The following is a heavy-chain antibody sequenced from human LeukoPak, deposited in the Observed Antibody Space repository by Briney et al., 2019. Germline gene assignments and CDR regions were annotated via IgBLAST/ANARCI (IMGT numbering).Heavy chain of an antibody. D-gene: IGHD5-12*01. Sequence: SETLSLTCTVSGGSISSYYWSWIRQPAGKGLEWIGRIYTSGSTNYNASLESRVTMSVDTSKNQFSLKLSSVTASDTAVYYCARLGVGNSGYDLTIDYWGQGTLVTVSS. V-gene: IGHV4-4*07. CDR3: ARLGVGNSGYDLTIDY. J-gene: IGHJ4*02. CDR2: IYTSGST. CDR1: GGSISSYY.